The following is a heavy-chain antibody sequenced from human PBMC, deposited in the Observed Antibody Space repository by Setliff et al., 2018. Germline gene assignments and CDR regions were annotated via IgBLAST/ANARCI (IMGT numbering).Heavy chain of an antibody. CDR2: INPNSGGR. CDR1: GYIFRDYY. D-gene: IGHD3-9*01. J-gene: IGHJ3*01. Sequence: GASVKVSCKASGYIFRDYYIHWVRQAPGQVLEWMGWINPNSGGREYAEAFRGRVTMTGDTSIRTAFMELSGLTSDYTAVYYCAGPFDVGPYPRPIDGLDLWGQGTRVTVSS. V-gene: IGHV1-2*02. CDR3: AGPFDVGPYPRPIDGLDL.